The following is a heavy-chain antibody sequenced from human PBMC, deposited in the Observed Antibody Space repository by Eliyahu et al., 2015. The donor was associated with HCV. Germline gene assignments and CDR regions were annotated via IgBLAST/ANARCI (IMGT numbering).Heavy chain of an antibody. CDR1: GXXXXXXG. D-gene: IGHD3-10*01. CDR2: ISGKDWGSFFGRNNYNK. V-gene: IGHV3-23*04. Sequence: VQLVESGGNLMQPGESXSLSCKVSGXXXXXXGLTWVRLAPGKGLQWVSTISGKDWGSFFGRNNYNKHYADAVQGRFTISRDSSESTLYLQMSRLRVDDTAIYYCATDPSAFVDETSGHWGQGTPVTV. J-gene: IGHJ4*02. CDR3: ATDPSAFVDETSGH.